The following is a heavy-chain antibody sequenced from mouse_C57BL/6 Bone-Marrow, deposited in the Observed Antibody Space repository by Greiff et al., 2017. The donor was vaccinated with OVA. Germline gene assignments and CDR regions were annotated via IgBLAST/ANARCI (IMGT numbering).Heavy chain of an antibody. Sequence: EVKLVESGGGLVQPGGSMKLSCAASGFTFSDAWMDWVRQSPEKGLEWVAEIRNKANNHATYYAESVKGRFTISRDDSKSSVYLQRNSLRAEDTGIYYCTYGENWGYFDYWGQGTTLTVSS. CDR3: TYGENWGYFDY. V-gene: IGHV6-6*01. J-gene: IGHJ2*01. CDR1: GFTFSDAW. D-gene: IGHD4-1*01. CDR2: IRNKANNHAT.